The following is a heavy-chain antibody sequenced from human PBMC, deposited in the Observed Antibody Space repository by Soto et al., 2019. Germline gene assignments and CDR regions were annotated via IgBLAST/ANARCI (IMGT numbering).Heavy chain of an antibody. V-gene: IGHV1-46*01. CDR2: INTSGGST. J-gene: IGHJ5*02. Sequence: ASVKVSCKASGYTFTRYYMHWVRQAPGQGLEWMGIINTSGGSTSYAQKFQGRVTMTRDTSTSTVYMELRSLRSEDKAVYYCARDGAAAGTAYNWFDPWGQGTLVTVSS. D-gene: IGHD6-13*01. CDR1: GYTFTRYY. CDR3: ARDGAAAGTAYNWFDP.